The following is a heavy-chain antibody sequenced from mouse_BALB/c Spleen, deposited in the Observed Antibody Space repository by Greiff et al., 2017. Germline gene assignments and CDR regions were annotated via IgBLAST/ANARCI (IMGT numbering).Heavy chain of an antibody. CDR3: ARSKDGYYVYAMDY. Sequence: VQVVESGAELAKPGASVKMSCKASGYTFTSYWMHWVKQRPGQGLEWIGYINPSTGYTEYNQKFKDKATLTADKSSSTAYMQLSSLTSEDSAVYYCARSKDGYYVYAMDYWGQGTSVTVSS. J-gene: IGHJ4*01. CDR2: INPSTGYT. CDR1: GYTFTSYW. V-gene: IGHV1-7*01. D-gene: IGHD2-3*01.